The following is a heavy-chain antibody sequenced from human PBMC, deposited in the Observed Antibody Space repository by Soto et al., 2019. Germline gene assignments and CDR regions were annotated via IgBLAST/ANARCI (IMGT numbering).Heavy chain of an antibody. CDR2: MNPNSGNT. V-gene: IGHV1-8*01. Sequence: QVQLVQSGAEVKKPGASVKVSCKASGYTFTSYDINWVRQATGQGLEGMGWMNPNSGNTGYAQKFQGRVTTTRNTSISTAYMELSSLRSEDTAVYYCGRVSFPWDYGDCTPDWYFDLWGRGTLVTVSS. CDR3: GRVSFPWDYGDCTPDWYFDL. CDR1: GYTFTSYD. D-gene: IGHD4-17*01. J-gene: IGHJ2*01.